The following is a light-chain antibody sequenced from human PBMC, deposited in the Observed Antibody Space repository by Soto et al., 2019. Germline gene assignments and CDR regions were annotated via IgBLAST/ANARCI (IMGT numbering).Light chain of an antibody. V-gene: IGLV1-44*01. CDR1: SSNIGRNF. CDR2: GGD. J-gene: IGLJ2*01. Sequence: QSVLTQPPSASGTPGQRVTISCSGSSSNIGRNFVSWYQQLPGTAPKLLIFGGDQRPSGVPDRFSGSQSGTSASLAISGLQSEDEGDYYCAPWDACLRVVFGGGTKLTVL. CDR3: APWDACLRVV.